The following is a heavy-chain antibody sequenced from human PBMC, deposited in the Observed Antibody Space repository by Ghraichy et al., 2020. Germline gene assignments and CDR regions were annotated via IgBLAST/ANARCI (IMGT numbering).Heavy chain of an antibody. Sequence: SETLSLTCAVYGGSFSGYYWSWIRQPPGKGLEWIGEINHSGSTNYNPSLKSRVTISVDTSKNQFSLKLSSVTAADTAVYYCARQYYDFWSAPKQGFDYWGQGTLVTVSS. J-gene: IGHJ4*02. CDR3: ARQYYDFWSAPKQGFDY. CDR2: INHSGST. CDR1: GGSFSGYY. V-gene: IGHV4-34*01. D-gene: IGHD3-3*01.